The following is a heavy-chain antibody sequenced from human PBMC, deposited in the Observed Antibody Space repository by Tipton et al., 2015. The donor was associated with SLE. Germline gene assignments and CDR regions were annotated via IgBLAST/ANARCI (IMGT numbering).Heavy chain of an antibody. CDR3: ARGGDTYFYDGSGYRSDFDV. CDR2: MYYSGDT. CDR1: GGSMRSPYY. J-gene: IGHJ3*01. D-gene: IGHD3-22*01. V-gene: IGHV4-39*07. Sequence: TLSLTCIVSGGSMRSPYYWGWMRQSPEKGLEWIGSMYYSGDTYYNPSLKSRVAISVDMSKSQFSLKLNSVTAADTAVYYCARGGDTYFYDGSGYRSDFDVWGPGTMVTVSS.